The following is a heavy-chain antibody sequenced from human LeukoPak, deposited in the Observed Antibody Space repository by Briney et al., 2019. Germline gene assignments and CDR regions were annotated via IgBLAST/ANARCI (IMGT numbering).Heavy chain of an antibody. CDR3: ARGFWRWLGHYYYYGMDV. CDR2: ITPIFGTA. D-gene: IGHD6-19*01. CDR1: GGTFSSYA. Sequence: SVKVSCKASGGTFSSYAISWVRQAPGQGLEWMGGITPIFGTANYAQKFQGRVTITADESTSTAYMELSSLRSEDTAVYYCARGFWRWLGHYYYYGMDVWGQGTTVTVSS. V-gene: IGHV1-69*01. J-gene: IGHJ6*02.